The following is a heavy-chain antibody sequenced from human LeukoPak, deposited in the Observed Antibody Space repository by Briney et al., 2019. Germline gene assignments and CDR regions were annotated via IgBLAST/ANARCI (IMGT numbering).Heavy chain of an antibody. J-gene: IGHJ4*02. V-gene: IGHV3-74*01. CDR1: GFTVSNSW. CDR3: ARGGLPGGFDY. D-gene: IGHD7-27*01. Sequence: VGSLRLSCAASGFTVSNSWMCWVRQAPGKGLRYVSEINNDVNRIRYVDSVKGRFTISRDGAKNTLFLQMNSLRDDDTAMYYCARGGLPGGFDYWGQGILVTVSS. CDR2: INNDVNRI.